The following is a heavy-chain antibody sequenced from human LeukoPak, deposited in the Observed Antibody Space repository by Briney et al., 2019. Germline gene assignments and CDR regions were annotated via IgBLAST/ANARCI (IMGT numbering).Heavy chain of an antibody. CDR2: IYYSGST. V-gene: IGHV4-59*01. CDR1: GGSISSYY. D-gene: IGHD3-10*01. Sequence: SETLSLTCTVSGGSISSYYWSWIRQPPGKGLEWIGYIYYSGSTNYNPSLKSRVTISVDTSKNQFSLKLSSVTAADTAVYYCARENSMVRGFDCWGQGTLVTVSS. CDR3: ARENSMVRGFDC. J-gene: IGHJ4*02.